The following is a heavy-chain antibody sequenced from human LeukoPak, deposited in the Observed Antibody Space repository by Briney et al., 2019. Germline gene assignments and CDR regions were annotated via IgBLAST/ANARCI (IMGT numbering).Heavy chain of an antibody. CDR3: AKASSWYYFDY. D-gene: IGHD6-13*01. J-gene: IGHJ4*02. CDR2: ISWNSGSI. CDR1: GFTFDDYA. Sequence: PGGSLRLSCAASGFTFDDYAMRLVRQAPGKGLEWVSGISWNSGSIGYADSVKGRFTISRDNAKNSLYLQMNSLRAEDTALYYCAKASSWYYFDYWGQGTLVTVSS. V-gene: IGHV3-9*01.